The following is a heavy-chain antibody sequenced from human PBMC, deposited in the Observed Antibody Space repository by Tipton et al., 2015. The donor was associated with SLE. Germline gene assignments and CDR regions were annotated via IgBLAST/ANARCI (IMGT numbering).Heavy chain of an antibody. J-gene: IGHJ6*02. CDR1: GGSMSSGSYY. CDR3: ARVVAVEATHYYSVDI. CDR2: MYYTGIT. V-gene: IGHV4-61*01. Sequence: TLSLTCTVSGGSMSSGSYYWSWIRQPPGKGLEWIGYMYYTGITNYNPSLNSRVTMSPDTSKNQFSLTLSSVTAADTAVYYCARVVAVEATHYYSVDIWGQGTTVTVSS. D-gene: IGHD3-22*01.